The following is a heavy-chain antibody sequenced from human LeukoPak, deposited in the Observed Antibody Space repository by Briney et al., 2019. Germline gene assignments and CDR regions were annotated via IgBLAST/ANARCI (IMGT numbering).Heavy chain of an antibody. D-gene: IGHD3-10*01. CDR2: INHSGST. V-gene: IGHV4-34*01. Sequence: TSETLSLTCAVYGGSFSGYYWSWIHQPPGKGLEWIGEINHSGSTNYNPSLKSRVTISVDTSKNQFSLKLSSVTAADTAVYYCARAFNQPTLISGMDVWGQGTTVTVSS. J-gene: IGHJ6*02. CDR1: GGSFSGYY. CDR3: ARAFNQPTLISGMDV.